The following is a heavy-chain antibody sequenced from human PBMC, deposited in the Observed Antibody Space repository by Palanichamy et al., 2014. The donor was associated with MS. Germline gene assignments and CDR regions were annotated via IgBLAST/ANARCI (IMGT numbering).Heavy chain of an antibody. CDR2: INSDGSRT. V-gene: IGHV3-74*01. J-gene: IGHJ4*02. CDR3: ARIRYGEWGHARDC. CDR1: GFTFSSYW. D-gene: IGHD1-26*01. Sequence: EVQLVESGGVLVQPGGSLRLSCAASGFTFSSYWMHWVRQVPGKGLVWVSRINSDGSRTNYADSVKGRFTVSRDNAENTLYLQMNSLRAEDTAVYYCARIRYGEWGHARDCWGQGTLVTVSS.